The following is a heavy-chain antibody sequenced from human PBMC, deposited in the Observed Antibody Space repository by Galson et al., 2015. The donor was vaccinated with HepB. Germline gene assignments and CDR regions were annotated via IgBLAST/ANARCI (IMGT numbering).Heavy chain of an antibody. Sequence: SVKVSCKVSGYTLTDLSMHWVRQAPGKGLEWMGGFDPEDGETIYAQKFQGRVTMTEDTSTDTAYMELSSLRSEDTAVYYCATENNWNDEGTFDYWGQGTLVTVSS. CDR2: FDPEDGET. CDR1: GYTLTDLS. J-gene: IGHJ4*02. CDR3: ATENNWNDEGTFDY. D-gene: IGHD1-20*01. V-gene: IGHV1-24*01.